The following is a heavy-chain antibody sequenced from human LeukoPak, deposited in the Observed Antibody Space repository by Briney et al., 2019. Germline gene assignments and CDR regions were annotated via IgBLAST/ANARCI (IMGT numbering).Heavy chain of an antibody. D-gene: IGHD6-19*01. J-gene: IGHJ5*02. CDR2: INSDGTST. V-gene: IGHV3-74*01. Sequence: GGSLRLSCAASGFAFSTSWMHWVRRAPGKGLVWVSRINSDGTSTIYADSVKGRFTISRDDAKNTLYLQMNSLRAEDTAVYYCARGTGGWYNWFDPWGQGTLVTVSS. CDR3: ARGTGGWYNWFDP. CDR1: GFAFSTSW.